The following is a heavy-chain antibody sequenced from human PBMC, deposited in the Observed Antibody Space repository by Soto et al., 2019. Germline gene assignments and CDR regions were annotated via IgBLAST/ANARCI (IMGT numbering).Heavy chain of an antibody. Sequence: EVPLLESGGGLVQPGGSLRLSYAASGFTFTTYAMHWVRQAPGKGLEWVSTISSSGGGTYYAVSVKGRFTIARDISKNTLYLQMNSLRAEDTAVYYGAKHKALVVDAVFDYWGQGTLVTVSS. CDR1: GFTFTTYA. CDR2: ISSSGGGT. V-gene: IGHV3-23*01. CDR3: AKHKALVVDAVFDY. J-gene: IGHJ4*02. D-gene: IGHD2-15*01.